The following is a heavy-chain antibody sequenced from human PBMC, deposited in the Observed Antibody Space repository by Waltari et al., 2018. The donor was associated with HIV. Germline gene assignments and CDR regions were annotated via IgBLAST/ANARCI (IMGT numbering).Heavy chain of an antibody. CDR2: INHSGST. J-gene: IGHJ4*02. D-gene: IGHD3-10*01. Sequence: QVQLQQWGAGLLKPSETLSLTCAVYGGSFSGYYWSWIRQPPGKGLEWIGEINHSGSTNYNPSLKSRVTISVDTSKNQFSLKLSSVTAADTAVYYCARARYGSGRHFDYWGQGTLVTVSS. CDR3: ARARYGSGRHFDY. V-gene: IGHV4-34*01. CDR1: GGSFSGYY.